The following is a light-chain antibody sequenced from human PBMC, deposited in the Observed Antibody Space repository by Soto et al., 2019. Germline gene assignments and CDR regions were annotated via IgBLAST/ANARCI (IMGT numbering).Light chain of an antibody. Sequence: IQLTQSPSSLSASVGDRVTITCRASQGISSYLAWYQQKPGKAPKLLIHAASTLHSGVPARFSGGGSETDFSLTIRSLEPEDFAAYYCQQYDSSPYTFGQGTKVDIK. CDR3: QQYDSSPYT. V-gene: IGKV1-9*01. J-gene: IGKJ2*01. CDR2: AAS. CDR1: QGISSY.